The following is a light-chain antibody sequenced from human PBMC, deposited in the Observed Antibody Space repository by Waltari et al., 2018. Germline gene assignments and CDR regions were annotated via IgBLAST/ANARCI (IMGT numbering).Light chain of an antibody. J-gene: IGKJ1*01. CDR1: QSIDFY. CDR3: QQSYSSPWT. Sequence: DIQMTQSPSSLSASVGDRITITGRASQSIDFYLHWYRQRPGKAPELLIYASNSLQSGVPSRCRGSGSGTEFTLTISSLQTEDCAIYYCQQSYSSPWTFGPGTKVEIK. CDR2: ASN. V-gene: IGKV1-39*01.